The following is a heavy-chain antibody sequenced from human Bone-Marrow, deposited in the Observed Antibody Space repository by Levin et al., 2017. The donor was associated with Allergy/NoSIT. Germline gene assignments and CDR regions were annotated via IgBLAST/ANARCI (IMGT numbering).Heavy chain of an antibody. Sequence: GESLKISCVGSGFTFGSYPMHWVRQAPGKGLEWVAVTSYDGSNKYYSDSVKGRFTISRDNSKNAVYFQMNSLRPEDTAVYYCARGHNSGWYRFDYWGQGTLVIVSS. CDR3: ARGHNSGWYRFDY. V-gene: IGHV3-30*14. D-gene: IGHD6-19*01. CDR2: TSYDGSNK. CDR1: GFTFGSYP. J-gene: IGHJ4*02.